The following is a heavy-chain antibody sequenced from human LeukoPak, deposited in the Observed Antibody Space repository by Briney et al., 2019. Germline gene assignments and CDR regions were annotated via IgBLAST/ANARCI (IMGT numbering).Heavy chain of an antibody. Sequence: SETLSLTCTVSGGSISSYYWSWIRQPPGKGLEWIGYIYYSGSTNYNPSLKSRVTISVDTSKNQFSLKLSSVTAADTAVYYCARLPMTTVTTRDYWGQGTLVTVSS. CDR1: GGSISSYY. D-gene: IGHD4-17*01. J-gene: IGHJ4*02. V-gene: IGHV4-59*08. CDR3: ARLPMTTVTTRDY. CDR2: IYYSGST.